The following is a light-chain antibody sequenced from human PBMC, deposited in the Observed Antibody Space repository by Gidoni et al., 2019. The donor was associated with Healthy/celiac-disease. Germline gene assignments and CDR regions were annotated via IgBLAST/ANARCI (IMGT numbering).Light chain of an antibody. CDR2: WAS. Sequence: DIVMTQSPDSLAVSLGERATLNCKSSQSVLYSSNNKNYLAWYQQKPGQPPKLLIYWASTRESGVPDRFSGSGSGTDFTLTISSLQAEDVAVYYCQQYYSTLFTFGPXTKVDIK. V-gene: IGKV4-1*01. J-gene: IGKJ3*01. CDR1: QSVLYSSNNKNY. CDR3: QQYYSTLFT.